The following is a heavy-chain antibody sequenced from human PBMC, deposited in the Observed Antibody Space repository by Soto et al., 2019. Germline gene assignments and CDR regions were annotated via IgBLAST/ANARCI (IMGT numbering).Heavy chain of an antibody. D-gene: IGHD2-2*01. CDR3: ATAISSPFSNFDY. J-gene: IGHJ4*02. CDR1: GFTFSTYW. V-gene: IGHV3-7*01. Sequence: EVQLVQSRGDLVQPGGSLRLSCVASGFTFSTYWMTWVRQAPGMGLEWVAGIKEDASEELYVDSVKGRFSVSRDNAKNSLYLQLNSLSAEDTAVYYCATAISSPFSNFDYWGQGSLVTVSS. CDR2: IKEDASEE.